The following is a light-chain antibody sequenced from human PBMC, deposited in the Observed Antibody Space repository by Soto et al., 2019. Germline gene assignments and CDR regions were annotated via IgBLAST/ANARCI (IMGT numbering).Light chain of an antibody. J-gene: IGKJ1*01. CDR3: QQYNGYSRA. Sequence: DIQMTQSPSTLSASIGDRVTITCRASQSISDWLAWYQQKPGKAPKLLIYRASNLESGVPSRFSGSGSGTEFTLTISSLQPDEFATYYCQQYNGYSRAFGQGTKVEIK. V-gene: IGKV1-5*03. CDR2: RAS. CDR1: QSISDW.